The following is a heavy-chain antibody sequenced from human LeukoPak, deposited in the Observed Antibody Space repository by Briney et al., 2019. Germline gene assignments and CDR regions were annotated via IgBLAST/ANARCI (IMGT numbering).Heavy chain of an antibody. CDR2: VYYSGST. Sequence: SETLSLTCSVSGTSIDRSTYYWGWIRQPPGKGLEWIGSVYYSGSTYYNSALKSRVSISVDTSRNQFSLKLYSVTAADTSVYFCARIAAPGLAWGQGTLVTVSS. D-gene: IGHD6-25*01. CDR3: ARIAAPGLA. CDR1: GTSIDRSTYY. J-gene: IGHJ5*02. V-gene: IGHV4-39*01.